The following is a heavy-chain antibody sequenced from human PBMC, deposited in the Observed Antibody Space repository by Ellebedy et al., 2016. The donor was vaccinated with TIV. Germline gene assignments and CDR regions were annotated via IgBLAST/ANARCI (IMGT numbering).Heavy chain of an antibody. CDR1: GFTFSDYY. CDR3: ARLPYLYYYYGMDV. D-gene: IGHD3-16*01. J-gene: IGHJ6*02. V-gene: IGHV3-11*06. Sequence: GGSLRLSXAASGFTFSDYYMSWIRQAPGKGLEWVSYISSSSSYTNYADSVKGRFTISRDNAKNSLYLQMNSLRAEDTAVYYCARLPYLYYYYGMDVWGQGTTVTVSS. CDR2: ISSSSSYT.